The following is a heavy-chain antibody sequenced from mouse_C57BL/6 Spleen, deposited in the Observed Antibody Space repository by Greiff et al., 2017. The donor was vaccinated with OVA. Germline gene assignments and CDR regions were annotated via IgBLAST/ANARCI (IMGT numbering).Heavy chain of an antibody. V-gene: IGHV1-59*01. D-gene: IGHD2-2*01. J-gene: IGHJ4*01. Sequence: VQLQQPGAELVRPGTSVKLSCKASGYTFTSYWMHWVKQRPGQGLEWIGVIDPSDSYTNYNQKFKGKATLTVDTSSSTAYMQLSSLTSEDSAVYYCARKGYDGGYAMDYWGQGTSVTVSS. CDR3: ARKGYDGGYAMDY. CDR2: IDPSDSYT. CDR1: GYTFTSYW.